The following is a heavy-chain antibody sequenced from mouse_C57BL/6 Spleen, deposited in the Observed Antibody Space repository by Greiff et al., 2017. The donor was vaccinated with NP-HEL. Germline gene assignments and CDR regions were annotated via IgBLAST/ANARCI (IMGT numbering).Heavy chain of an antibody. D-gene: IGHD2-4*01. CDR3: ARWIYYDYDGYAMDY. Sequence: EVKLQQSGPELVKPGASVKISCKASGYSFTGYYMNWVKQSPEKSLEWIGEINPSTGGTTYNQKFKAKATLTVDKSSSTAYMQLKSLTSEDSAVYYCARWIYYDYDGYAMDYWGQGTSVTVSS. J-gene: IGHJ4*01. CDR1: GYSFTGYY. CDR2: INPSTGGT. V-gene: IGHV1-42*01.